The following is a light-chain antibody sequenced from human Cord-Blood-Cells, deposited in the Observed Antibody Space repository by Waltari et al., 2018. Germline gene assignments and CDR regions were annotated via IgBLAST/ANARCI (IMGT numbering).Light chain of an antibody. CDR3: QQYNNWPPFT. CDR2: GAS. J-gene: IGKJ3*01. Sequence: EIVMPQSPPTLSVSPGERATLSCRASQSVSSNLAWYQQKPGQAPRRLIYGASTRATGIPARFSGSGSGTEFTLTISSLQSEDFAVYYCQQYNNWPPFTFGPGTKVDIK. CDR1: QSVSSN. V-gene: IGKV3-15*01.